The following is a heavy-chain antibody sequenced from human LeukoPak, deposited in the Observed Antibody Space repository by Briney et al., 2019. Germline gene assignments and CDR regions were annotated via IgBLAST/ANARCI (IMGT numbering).Heavy chain of an antibody. Sequence: GGSLRLSCAASGFTFSSYELNWVRQAPGKGLEWVSYISDIGTTQHYADSVKGRFTISRDNAKNSLYLQMNSLTGEDTAVYYCARDRSKVTAYDDALDIWGQGTMVIVSS. J-gene: IGHJ3*02. D-gene: IGHD2-21*02. V-gene: IGHV3-48*03. CDR1: GFTFSSYE. CDR2: ISDIGTTQ. CDR3: ARDRSKVTAYDDALDI.